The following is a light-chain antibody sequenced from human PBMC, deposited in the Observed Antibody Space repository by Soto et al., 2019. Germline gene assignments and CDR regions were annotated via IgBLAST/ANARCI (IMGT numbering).Light chain of an antibody. J-gene: IGLJ1*01. V-gene: IGLV1-40*01. CDR3: QSYDSSLSGLYV. CDR1: SSNIGAGYD. Sequence: QSVLTQPPSVSGAPGQRVTISCTGSSSNIGAGYDVHWYQQLPGSAPKLLIYGNSNRPSGVPDRFSGSKSGTSASLAITGLQAEDEADYYCQSYDSSLSGLYVFGTVTKFTVL. CDR2: GNS.